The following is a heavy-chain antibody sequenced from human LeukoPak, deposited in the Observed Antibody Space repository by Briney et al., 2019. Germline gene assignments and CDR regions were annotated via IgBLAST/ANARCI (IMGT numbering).Heavy chain of an antibody. CDR1: GFTFSSYG. CDR3: AKALPRYCSSTSCYPQLFDY. D-gene: IGHD2-2*01. J-gene: IGHJ4*02. V-gene: IGHV3-30*18. Sequence: PGRSLRLSCAASGFTFSSYGMHWVRQAPGKGLGWVAVISYDGSNKYYADSVKGRFTISRDISKNTLYLQMNSLRAEDTAVYYCAKALPRYCSSTSCYPQLFDYWGQGTLVTVSS. CDR2: ISYDGSNK.